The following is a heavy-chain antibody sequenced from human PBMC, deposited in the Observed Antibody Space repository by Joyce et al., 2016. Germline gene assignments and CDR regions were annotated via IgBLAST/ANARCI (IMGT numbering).Heavy chain of an antibody. CDR2: IDNTGNA. V-gene: IGHV4-31*03. J-gene: IGHJ4*02. Sequence: QVQLQESGPGLVKPSQILSLTCTVSGGSISGDTYYWTWIRQHPRKGLEWIGSIDNTGNAHYNPSLGSRITISIDTSKNQFSRRLSSVTAADTAMYYCARGGGSFKDNILSPAIAFDYWGQGTLVTVSS. CDR3: ARGGGSFKDNILSPAIAFDY. D-gene: IGHD2-21*01. CDR1: GGSISGDTYY.